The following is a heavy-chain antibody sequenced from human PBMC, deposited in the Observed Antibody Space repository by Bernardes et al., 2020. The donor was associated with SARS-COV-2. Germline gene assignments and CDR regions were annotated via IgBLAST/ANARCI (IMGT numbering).Heavy chain of an antibody. D-gene: IGHD3-10*01. CDR1: GYIFTSYW. J-gene: IGHJ6*02. V-gene: IGHV5-51*01. CDR3: ARRYGSGSLGMDV. Sequence: ESLKISCKGSGYIFTSYWIVWVRQMPGKGLEWMGIIYPSDSDARYSPSFQGQVTISVDKSINTAYLQWSSLKASDTAIYYCARRYGSGSLGMDVWGHG. CDR2: IYPSDSDA.